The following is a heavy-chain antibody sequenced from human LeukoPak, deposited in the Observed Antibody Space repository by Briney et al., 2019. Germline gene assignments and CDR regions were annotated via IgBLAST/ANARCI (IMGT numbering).Heavy chain of an antibody. CDR3: ARAEVRGYYFDY. J-gene: IGHJ4*02. CDR2: ISYDRSNK. D-gene: IGHD3-10*01. CDR1: GFTFSSYA. V-gene: IGHV3-30*04. Sequence: PGGSLRLSCAASGFTFSSYAMHWVRQAPGKGLEWVAVISYDRSNKYYADSVKGRFTISRDNSKNTLYLQMNSLRAEDTAVYYCARAEVRGYYFDYWGQGTLVTVSS.